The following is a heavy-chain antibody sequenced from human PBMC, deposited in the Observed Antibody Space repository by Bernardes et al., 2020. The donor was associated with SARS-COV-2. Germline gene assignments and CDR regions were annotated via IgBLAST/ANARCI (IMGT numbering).Heavy chain of an antibody. CDR3: ARTRLDIGVVIPFYFDY. J-gene: IGHJ4*02. CDR2: INHSGST. V-gene: IGHV4-34*01. D-gene: IGHD3-3*01. CDR1: GGSFSGSY. Sequence: SETLSLTCAVYGGSFSGSYWSWIRQPPGKGLEWIGEINHSGSTNYNPSLKSRVTISVDTSKNQFSLKLSSVTAADTAVYYCARTRLDIGVVIPFYFDYWGQGTLVTVSS.